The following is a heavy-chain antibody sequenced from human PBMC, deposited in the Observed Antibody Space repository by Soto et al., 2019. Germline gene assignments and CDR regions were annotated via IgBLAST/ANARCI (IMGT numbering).Heavy chain of an antibody. D-gene: IGHD5-12*01. CDR1: GGSISSGGYS. CDR2: IFYSGRT. Sequence: QVQLQESGPGLVKPSQTLSLTCSLSGGSISSGGYSWSWIRQHPGKGLEWIGYIFYSGRTFYNPSLKSRVTMSRDASKNQFYLNLNSVTAADTAVYYCARDGDGYRAFAFWGQGTLVTVSS. V-gene: IGHV4-31*03. J-gene: IGHJ4*02. CDR3: ARDGDGYRAFAF.